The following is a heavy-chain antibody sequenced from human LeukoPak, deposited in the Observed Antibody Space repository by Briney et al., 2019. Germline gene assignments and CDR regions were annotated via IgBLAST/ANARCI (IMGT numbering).Heavy chain of an antibody. D-gene: IGHD3-9*01. J-gene: IGHJ4*02. Sequence: GGSLRLSCAASGFTFSSYAMHWVRQAPGKGLEWVAVISYDGSNKYYADSVKGRFTISRDNSKNTLYLQMNSLRAEDTAVYYCARVSYDILTGYSYIDYWGQGTLVTVSS. V-gene: IGHV3-30*04. CDR3: ARVSYDILTGYSYIDY. CDR1: GFTFSSYA. CDR2: ISYDGSNK.